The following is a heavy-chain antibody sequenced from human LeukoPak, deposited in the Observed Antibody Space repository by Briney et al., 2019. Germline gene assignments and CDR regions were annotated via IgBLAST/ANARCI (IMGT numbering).Heavy chain of an antibody. D-gene: IGHD6-13*01. Sequence: SETLSLTCTVSGGSISSYYWSWIRQPPGKGLEWIGYIYYSGSTNYNPSLKSRVTISVDTSKNQFSLKLSSVTAADTAVYYCAGHRRQPIAAAGPIDYWGQGTLVTVSS. CDR1: GGSISSYY. CDR3: AGHRRQPIAAAGPIDY. V-gene: IGHV4-59*08. J-gene: IGHJ4*02. CDR2: IYYSGST.